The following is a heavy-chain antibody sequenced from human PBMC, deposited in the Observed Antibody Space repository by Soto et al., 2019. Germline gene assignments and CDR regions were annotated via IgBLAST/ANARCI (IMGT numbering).Heavy chain of an antibody. CDR2: INHSGST. Sequence: QVQLQQWGAGLLKPSETLSLTCAVYGGSFSGYYWSWIRQPPGKGLEWIGEINHSGSTNYNPSLKSRVTISVDTSKNQFSLKLSSVTAADTAVYYCARGGFGDRRYFQHWGQGTLVTVSS. V-gene: IGHV4-34*01. D-gene: IGHD2-21*01. J-gene: IGHJ1*01. CDR1: GGSFSGYY. CDR3: ARGGFGDRRYFQH.